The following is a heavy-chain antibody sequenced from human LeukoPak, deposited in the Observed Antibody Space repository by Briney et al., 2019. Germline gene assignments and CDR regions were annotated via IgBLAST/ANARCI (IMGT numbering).Heavy chain of an antibody. CDR3: ARDRGDGDAFDI. CDR2: IYYSGST. D-gene: IGHD4-17*01. V-gene: IGHV4-31*03. CDR1: GGSISSGGYY. Sequence: SQTLSLTCTVSGGSISSGGYYWSWIRQHPGKGLEWIGYIYYSGSTYYNPSLKSRVTISVDTSKNQFSLKLSSVTAADTAVYYCARDRGDGDAFDIWGQGTMVTVSS. J-gene: IGHJ3*02.